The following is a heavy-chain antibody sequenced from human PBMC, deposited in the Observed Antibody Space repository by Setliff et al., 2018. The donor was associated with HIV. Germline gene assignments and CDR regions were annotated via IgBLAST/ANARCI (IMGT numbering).Heavy chain of an antibody. CDR2: IYYSGST. CDR3: ARDFLRSGYFDS. V-gene: IGHV4-31*03. D-gene: IGHD4-17*01. CDR1: GDSLSSDYYY. J-gene: IGHJ4*02. Sequence: SETLSLTCTVPGDSLSSDYYYWTWIRQHPEKGLEWIGYIYYSGSTLYNPSLRSRRSMSVDTSKNQFSLELSSVTAADTAVYFCARDFLRSGYFDSWGQGKLVTVSS.